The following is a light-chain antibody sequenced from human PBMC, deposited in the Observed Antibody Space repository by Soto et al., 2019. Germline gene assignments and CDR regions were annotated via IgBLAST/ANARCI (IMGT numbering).Light chain of an antibody. CDR1: QSIRNW. CDR2: KAS. V-gene: IGKV1-5*03. CDR3: QQFNSYSIS. J-gene: IGKJ5*01. Sequence: DIQMTQSPSTLSASVGDRVPITCRASQSIRNWLAWYQQNPGKAPKLLIYKASILERGVQSRFSGSGSGIEFTITISSLQPDDFATYDCQQFNSYSISFGHGTRLESK.